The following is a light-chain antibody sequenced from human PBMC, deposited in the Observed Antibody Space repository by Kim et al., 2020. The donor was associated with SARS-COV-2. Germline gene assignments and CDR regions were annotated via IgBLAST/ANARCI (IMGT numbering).Light chain of an antibody. Sequence: ASVGDRVTITCRASQNITNYLNWYQHNSGKAPKLLIHAASTLHSGVPSRFSGSGSGTEFTLTISSLQPDDFATYYCQQSFSTPRTFGQGTKVDIK. CDR1: QNITNY. J-gene: IGKJ1*01. CDR2: AAS. V-gene: IGKV1-39*01. CDR3: QQSFSTPRT.